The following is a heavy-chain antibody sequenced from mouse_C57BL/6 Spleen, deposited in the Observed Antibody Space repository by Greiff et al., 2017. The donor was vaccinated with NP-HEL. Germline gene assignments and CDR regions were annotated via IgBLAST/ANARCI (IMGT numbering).Heavy chain of an antibody. V-gene: IGHV1-26*01. CDR2: INPNNGGT. J-gene: IGHJ3*01. D-gene: IGHD2-4*01. Sequence: EVQLQQSGPELVKPGASVKISCKASGYTFTDYYMNWVKQSHGKSLEWIGDINPNNGGTSYNQKFKGKATLTVDKSSSTAYMELRSLTSEDSAVYYCAKGIYYEAYWGQRTLVTVSA. CDR3: AKGIYYEAY. CDR1: GYTFTDYY.